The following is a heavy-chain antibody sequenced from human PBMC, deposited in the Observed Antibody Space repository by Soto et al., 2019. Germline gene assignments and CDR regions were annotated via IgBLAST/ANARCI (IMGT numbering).Heavy chain of an antibody. J-gene: IGHJ4*02. D-gene: IGHD5-12*01. V-gene: IGHV4-61*01. CDR3: ARDSLALFDS. Sequence: SETLSLTCSVSGGSISSGYYYWSWIRQPPGKGLEWIGYIHSSGSTLYNPSLKSRVIISVDTSMNRFSLKLSSVTAADTAVYYCARDSLALFDSWGQGTLVTVSS. CDR2: IHSSGST. CDR1: GGSISSGYYY.